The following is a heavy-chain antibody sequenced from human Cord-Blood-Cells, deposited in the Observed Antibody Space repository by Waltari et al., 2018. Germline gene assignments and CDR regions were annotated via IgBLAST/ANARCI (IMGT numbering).Heavy chain of an antibody. J-gene: IGHJ2*01. Sequence: QVQLQESGPGLVKPSETLSLTCTVSGGSISSYYWSWIRQPPGKGLEWIGYIYYSGSTNYTPSLNSRVTISVDTSKNQFSLKLSSVTAADTAVYYCARGNIVVVPAAESYWYFDLWGRGTLVTVSS. CDR2: IYYSGST. CDR3: ARGNIVVVPAAESYWYFDL. D-gene: IGHD2-2*01. V-gene: IGHV4-59*01. CDR1: GGSISSYY.